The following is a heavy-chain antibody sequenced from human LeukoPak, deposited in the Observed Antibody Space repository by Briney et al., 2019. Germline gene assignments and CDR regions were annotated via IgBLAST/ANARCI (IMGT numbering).Heavy chain of an antibody. Sequence: PGGSLRLSCAASGFTFSSYGMRWVRPAPGKGLAWVSAISGSGGTTYYPVSLKGRSTISRDNSKNTLYLQMNSLRAEDTAVYYCAKDEGITIFLGLDYCGQGTLVTVSS. CDR3: AKDEGITIFLGLDY. J-gene: IGHJ4*02. CDR1: GFTFSSYG. CDR2: ISGSGGTT. D-gene: IGHD3-9*01. V-gene: IGHV3-23*01.